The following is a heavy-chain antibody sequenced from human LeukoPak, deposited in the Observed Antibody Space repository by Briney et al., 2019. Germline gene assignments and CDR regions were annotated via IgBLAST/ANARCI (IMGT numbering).Heavy chain of an antibody. V-gene: IGHV1-2*02. CDR1: GYTFTGYY. CDR3: ARDPTERQLWPEEAFDY. CDR2: INPNSGGT. D-gene: IGHD5-18*01. Sequence: ASVKVSCKASGYTFTGYYMHWVRQAPGQGLEWMGWINPNSGGTNYAQKFQGRVTMTRDTSISTAYMELSRLRSDDTAVYYCARDPTERQLWPEEAFDYWGQGTLVTVSS. J-gene: IGHJ4*02.